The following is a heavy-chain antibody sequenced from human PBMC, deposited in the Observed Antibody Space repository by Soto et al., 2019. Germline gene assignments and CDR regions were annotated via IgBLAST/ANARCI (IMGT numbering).Heavy chain of an antibody. CDR2: IRSSSTI. Sequence: DVQLVESGGGLVQPGGSLRLSCVVSGFNFNDFSMNWVRQATGKGLEWISYIRSSSTISYADSVKGRFTISRDNAKNSLYLQMNSLRDEDTAVYYCARDLSWAFDHWGQGALVTVSS. CDR3: ARDLSWAFDH. V-gene: IGHV3-48*02. D-gene: IGHD6-13*01. CDR1: GFNFNDFS. J-gene: IGHJ4*02.